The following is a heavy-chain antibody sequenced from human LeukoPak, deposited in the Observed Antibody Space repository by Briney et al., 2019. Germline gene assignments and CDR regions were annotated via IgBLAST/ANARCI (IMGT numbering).Heavy chain of an antibody. CDR1: GFTFSRYW. J-gene: IGHJ3*02. CDR3: VLELFSAFAFDI. CDR2: INSDGSST. V-gene: IGHV3-74*01. Sequence: GGSLRLLCAASGFTFSRYWMHCVRHAPGKGLLWVSRINSDGSSTYYAVSVKGRFATSRDNAKNALHLQMNSLTAEDTAVYYCVLELFSAFAFDIWGQGTMVTVSS. D-gene: IGHD1-7*01.